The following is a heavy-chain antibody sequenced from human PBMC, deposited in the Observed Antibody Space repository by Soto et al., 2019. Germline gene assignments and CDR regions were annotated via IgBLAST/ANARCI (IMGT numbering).Heavy chain of an antibody. CDR2: IYSGGST. CDR1: GFTVSSNY. J-gene: IGHJ6*02. Sequence: LRLSCAASGFTVSSNYMSWVRQAPGKGLEWVSVIYSGGSTYYADSVKGRFTISRDNSKNTLYLQMNSLRAEDTAVYYCARDKDYGGNSDYYYYGMDVWGQGTTVTVSS. D-gene: IGHD4-17*01. CDR3: ARDKDYGGNSDYYYYGMDV. V-gene: IGHV3-53*01.